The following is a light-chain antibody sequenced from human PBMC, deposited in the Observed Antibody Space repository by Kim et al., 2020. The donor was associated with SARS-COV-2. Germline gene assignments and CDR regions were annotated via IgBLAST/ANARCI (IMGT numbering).Light chain of an antibody. CDR3: QQRNTWPYT. CDR1: QSVDSY. Sequence: SLSPGERATLSCRASQSVDSYLTWYQQKPGQAPRLLIYDASNRAAGIPARFSGSGSGTDFTLTIRSLEPEDFAIYYCQQRNTWPYTFGQGTKLEIK. V-gene: IGKV3-11*01. CDR2: DAS. J-gene: IGKJ2*01.